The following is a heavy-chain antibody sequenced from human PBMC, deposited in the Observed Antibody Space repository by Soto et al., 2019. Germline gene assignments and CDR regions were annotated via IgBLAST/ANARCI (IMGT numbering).Heavy chain of an antibody. CDR3: ATDVRGYGMDV. CDR2: FDPEDGET. D-gene: IGHD3-16*01. V-gene: IGHV1-24*01. J-gene: IGHJ6*02. Sequence: ASVKVSCKVSGYTLSELSMHWVRQAPGKGLEWMGGFDPEDGETIYAQKFQGGVTMTEDTSTDTAYMELSSLRSEDTAVYYCATDVRGYGMDVWGQGTMVTVSS. CDR1: GYTLSELS.